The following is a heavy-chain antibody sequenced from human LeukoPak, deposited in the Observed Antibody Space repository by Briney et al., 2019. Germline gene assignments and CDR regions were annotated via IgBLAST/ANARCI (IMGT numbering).Heavy chain of an antibody. J-gene: IGHJ4*02. CDR1: GGSFSGYY. Sequence: SETLSLTCAVYGGSFSGYYWSWLRRPPGKGLEWIGEINHSGSTNYNPSLKSRVTISVDTSKNQFSLKLSSVTAADTAVYYCARTALRGYSSSWLKFDYWGQGTLVTVSS. D-gene: IGHD6-13*01. CDR2: INHSGST. CDR3: ARTALRGYSSSWLKFDY. V-gene: IGHV4-34*01.